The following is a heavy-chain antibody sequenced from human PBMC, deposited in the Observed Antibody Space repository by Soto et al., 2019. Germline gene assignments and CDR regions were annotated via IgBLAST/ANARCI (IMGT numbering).Heavy chain of an antibody. CDR3: ARSTAMTPTGVFDY. CDR2: IIPIFGTA. D-gene: IGHD5-18*01. CDR1: GGTFSSYA. V-gene: IGHV1-69*01. Sequence: QVQLVQSGAEVKKPGSSVKVSCKASGGTFSSYAISWVRQAPGQGLEWMGGIIPIFGTANYAQKVQGRVTLTADESTSTAYMELSSLRAEDTAVYYCARSTAMTPTGVFDYWGQGTLVTVSS. J-gene: IGHJ4*02.